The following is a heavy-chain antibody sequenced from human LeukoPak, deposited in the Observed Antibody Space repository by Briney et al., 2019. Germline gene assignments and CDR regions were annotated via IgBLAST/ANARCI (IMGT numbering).Heavy chain of an antibody. CDR3: AKDTDPHYYDSSGYYPELDYYYGMDV. V-gene: IGHV3-23*01. J-gene: IGHJ6*02. D-gene: IGHD3-22*01. CDR1: GFPFSSYA. Sequence: PGGSLRLPCAASGFPFSSYAMGWVRQAPGKGLDWVSAISGSGGRPYYAASVKGRFTISRDNSKNTLYLQMNSLRAEDTAVYYCAKDTDPHYYDSSGYYPELDYYYGMDVWGQGTTVTVSS. CDR2: ISGSGGRP.